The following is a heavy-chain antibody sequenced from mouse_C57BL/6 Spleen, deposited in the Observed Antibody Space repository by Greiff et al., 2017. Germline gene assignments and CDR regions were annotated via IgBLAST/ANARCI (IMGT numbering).Heavy chain of an antibody. D-gene: IGHD2-1*01. CDR3: TPSTPGYYFDY. Sequence: EVQLQQSGAELVRPGASVKLSCTASGFNIKDYYMHWVKQRPEQGLEWIGRIDPEDGDTEYAPKFQGKATMTADTSSNTAYLQLSRLTSEDTAVXYCTPSTPGYYFDYWGQGTTLTVSS. CDR2: IDPEDGDT. J-gene: IGHJ2*01. V-gene: IGHV14-1*01. CDR1: GFNIKDYY.